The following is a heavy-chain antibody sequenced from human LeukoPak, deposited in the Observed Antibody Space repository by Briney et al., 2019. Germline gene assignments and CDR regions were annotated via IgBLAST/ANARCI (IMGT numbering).Heavy chain of an antibody. V-gene: IGHV1-46*01. D-gene: IGHD5-24*01. CDR2: INPSGGST. Sequence: GASVKVSCKASGYTFTSYYMHWVRQAPGQGLEWMGIINPSGGSTSYAHKFQGRVTITADKSTSTAYMDLTSLTSEDTALYYCAREPDVDLSTFRGDAFDIWGQGTVVTVSS. CDR1: GYTFTSYY. CDR3: AREPDVDLSTFRGDAFDI. J-gene: IGHJ3*02.